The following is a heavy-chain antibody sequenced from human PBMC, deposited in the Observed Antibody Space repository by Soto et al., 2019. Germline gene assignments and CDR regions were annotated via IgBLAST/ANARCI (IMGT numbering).Heavy chain of an antibody. V-gene: IGHV3-30*18. J-gene: IGHJ5*02. CDR3: AKGRQFSGRTLAVS. CDR1: GFTFSSYG. Sequence: QVQLVESGGGVVQPGRSLRLSCAASGFTFSSYGMHWVRQAPGKGLEWLSLISSDGSIQYYADSVKGRFTTSRDNSKSTLFLQMSSLKSEDTAVYYCAKGRQFSGRTLAVSWGPGNLVAVSS. CDR2: ISSDGSIQ. D-gene: IGHD1-26*01.